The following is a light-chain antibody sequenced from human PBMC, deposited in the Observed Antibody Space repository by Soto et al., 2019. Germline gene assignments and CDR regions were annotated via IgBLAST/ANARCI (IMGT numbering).Light chain of an antibody. CDR1: QSVGSN. CDR3: QQYNSWPRT. CDR2: GAS. J-gene: IGKJ1*01. V-gene: IGKV3-15*01. Sequence: EIVMTQSPATLSVSPGERATLSCRASQSVGSNLAWYQQNPVQAPRLLIYGASTRATGIPARCSGSRSVTEFTLNISSLQSEEFGVVYCQQYNSWPRTFGQGTKVEI.